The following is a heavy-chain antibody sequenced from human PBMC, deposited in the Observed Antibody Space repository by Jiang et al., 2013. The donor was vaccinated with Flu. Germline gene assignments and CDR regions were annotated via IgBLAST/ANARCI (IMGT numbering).Heavy chain of an antibody. D-gene: IGHD1-26*01. CDR2: ISWNSGSI. J-gene: IGHJ4*02. CDR1: GFTFDDYA. V-gene: IGHV3-9*01. CDR3: AKDRGLVGAREYYFDY. Sequence: RLSCAASGFTFDDYAMHWVRQAPGKGLEWVSGISWNSGSIAYADSVKGRCTISRDNAKNSLYLQMNSLRAEDTALYYCAKDRGLVGAREYYFDYWGQGTLVTVSS.